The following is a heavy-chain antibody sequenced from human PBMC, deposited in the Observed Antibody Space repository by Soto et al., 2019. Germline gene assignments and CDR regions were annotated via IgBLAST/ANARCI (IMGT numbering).Heavy chain of an antibody. CDR3: AAVYDHYYDSSALPVG. V-gene: IGHV1-58*01. J-gene: IGHJ4*02. D-gene: IGHD3-22*01. Sequence: QMQLLQSGPEVKKPGTSVKVSCKASGFTFTSSAVQWVRQARGQRREWIGWIVVGSGNTNYAQKFQERVTITRDMSTSTAYMELSSLRSEDTAVYYCAAVYDHYYDSSALPVGWGQGTLVSVS. CDR1: GFTFTSSA. CDR2: IVVGSGNT.